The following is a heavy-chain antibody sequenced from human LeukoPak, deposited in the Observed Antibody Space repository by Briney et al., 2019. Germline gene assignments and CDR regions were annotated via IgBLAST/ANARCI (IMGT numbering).Heavy chain of an antibody. V-gene: IGHV3-23*01. CDR1: GFTFSSSA. D-gene: IGHD2-21*01. CDR3: ATRGVITLKYFDY. CDR2: IRESGGSA. J-gene: IGHJ4*02. Sequence: GGSLRLSCAAYGFTFSSSAMSWVRQAPGKGLEYVSTIRESGGSAYYADSVRGRFTISRDNSKNTLYLQMNSLRAEDTAVYYCATRGVITLKYFDYWGQGTLVTVSS.